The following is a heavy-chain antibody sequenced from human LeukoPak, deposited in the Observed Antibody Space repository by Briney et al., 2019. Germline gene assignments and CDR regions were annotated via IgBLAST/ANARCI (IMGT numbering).Heavy chain of an antibody. D-gene: IGHD2-2*01. CDR2: VYHSGST. CDR1: GGSINSSNW. J-gene: IGHJ3*02. Sequence: SETLSLTCAVSGGSINSSNWWSWVRQPPGKGLEWIGGVYHSGSTNYNPSLKSRVTISVDKSKNQFSLKLSSVTAADTAVYYCARDLGYCISTSCYGDAFDIWGQGTMVTVSS. CDR3: ARDLGYCISTSCYGDAFDI. V-gene: IGHV4-4*02.